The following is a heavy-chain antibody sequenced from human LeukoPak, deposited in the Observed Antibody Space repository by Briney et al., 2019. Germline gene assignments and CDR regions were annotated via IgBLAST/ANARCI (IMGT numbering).Heavy chain of an antibody. Sequence: PGGSLRLSCAASGFTFDDYGMSWVRQAPGKGLEWVSGINWNGGSTGYADSVKGRFTISRDNAKNSLYLQMNSLRAEDTALYYCARDPGGGSSWYGYYYYYYMDVWGKGTTVTVSS. V-gene: IGHV3-20*04. CDR1: GFTFDDYG. D-gene: IGHD6-13*01. J-gene: IGHJ6*03. CDR2: INWNGGST. CDR3: ARDPGGGSSWYGYYYYYYMDV.